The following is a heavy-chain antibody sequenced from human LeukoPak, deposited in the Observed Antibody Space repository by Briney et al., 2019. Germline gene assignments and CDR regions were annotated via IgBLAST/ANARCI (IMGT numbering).Heavy chain of an antibody. CDR1: GCSISNSSYY. V-gene: IGHV4-39*01. D-gene: IGHD1-26*01. J-gene: IGHJ6*02. CDR3: ARQPRSGNFYYSGLDV. Sequence: PSETLSLTCTVSGCSISNSSYYWGWIRQPPGKGLEWIGSMYYSGSAYYNPSLKSRVTISKDTSKNQFSLKLNSVTAADTAVYYCARQPRSGNFYYSGLDVWGQGTTVTVSS. CDR2: MYYSGSA.